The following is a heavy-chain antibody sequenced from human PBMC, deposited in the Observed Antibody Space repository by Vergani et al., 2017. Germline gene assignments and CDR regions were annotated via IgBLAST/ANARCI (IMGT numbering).Heavy chain of an antibody. CDR2: INSRGGST. Sequence: QVQLVQSGAEVKKPGASVKVFCKASGYTFTSYYMHWVRQAPGQGLEWMGIINSRGGSTSYAQKFQGRVTMTRGTCTSTVYMEMSSRRSEDTAVYYCASEERGYYYGSGSPYDYYYGMDVWGQGTTVTVSS. CDR3: ASEERGYYYGSGSPYDYYYGMDV. D-gene: IGHD3-10*01. J-gene: IGHJ6*02. V-gene: IGHV1-46*01. CDR1: GYTFTSYY.